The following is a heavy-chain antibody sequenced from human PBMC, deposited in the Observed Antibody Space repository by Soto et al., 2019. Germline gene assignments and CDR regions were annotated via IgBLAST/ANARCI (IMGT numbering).Heavy chain of an antibody. V-gene: IGHV3-30*03. D-gene: IGHD2-15*01. Sequence: QVQLVESGGGVVQPGRSLRLSCAASGFTFSSYGMHWVRQAPGKGLEWVAVISYDGSNKYYADSVKGRFTISRDNSKNTLYLQMNSLRAEDTAVYYCARTDCSGGSCHYYYYGMDVWGQGTTVTVSS. J-gene: IGHJ6*02. CDR1: GFTFSSYG. CDR2: ISYDGSNK. CDR3: ARTDCSGGSCHYYYYGMDV.